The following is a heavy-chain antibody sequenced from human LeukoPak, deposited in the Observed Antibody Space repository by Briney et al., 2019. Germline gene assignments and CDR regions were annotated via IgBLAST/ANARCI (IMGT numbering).Heavy chain of an antibody. CDR3: ASTIGSAGTQY. CDR2: ITSSSSYI. V-gene: IGHV3-21*01. D-gene: IGHD6-13*01. CDR1: GFTFSSYN. Sequence: GGSLRLSCAASGFTFSSYNMNWVRQAPGKGLEWVSSITSSSSYIYYADSVKGRFTISRHNAKNRLYLQMNSLGAEDTAVYYCASTIGSAGTQYWGQGTLVTVSS. J-gene: IGHJ4*02.